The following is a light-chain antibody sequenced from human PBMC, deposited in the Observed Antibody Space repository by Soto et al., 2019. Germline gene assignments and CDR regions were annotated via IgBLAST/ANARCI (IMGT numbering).Light chain of an antibody. Sequence: DIQMTQSPSTLSASVGDRVTITCRASQSISSWLAWFQQKPGKAPKLLIYKASSLDSGVPSRFSGSGCGTEFTLTISSLQPDDFATYYCQQYNSYSLTFGQGTKVEIK. V-gene: IGKV1-5*03. CDR3: QQYNSYSLT. CDR2: KAS. J-gene: IGKJ1*01. CDR1: QSISSW.